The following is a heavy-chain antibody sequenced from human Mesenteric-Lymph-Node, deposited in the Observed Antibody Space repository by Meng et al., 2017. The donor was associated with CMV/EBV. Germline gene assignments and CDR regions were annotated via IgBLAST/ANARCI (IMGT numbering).Heavy chain of an antibody. J-gene: IGHJ4*02. D-gene: IGHD3-3*01. V-gene: IGHV1-18*01. CDR2: ISPYNGNT. Sequence: SGYTFRSYGISWVRQPPGHALEWMGWISPYNGNTNYAQNLQGRVPMTTDTYTSTAYLELRSLRSDDTAVYYCARDGQWDFWSGFHDYWGQGTLVTVSS. CDR3: ARDGQWDFWSGFHDY. CDR1: GYTFRSYG.